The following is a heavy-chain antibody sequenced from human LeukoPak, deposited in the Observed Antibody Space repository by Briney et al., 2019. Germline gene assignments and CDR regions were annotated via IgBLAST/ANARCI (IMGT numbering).Heavy chain of an antibody. V-gene: IGHV4-34*01. J-gene: IGHJ4*02. D-gene: IGHD2-8*01. CDR3: ARVSGVDY. CDR2: INHSGST. CDR1: GGSFSGYY. Sequence: KSSETLSLTCAVYGGSFSGYYWSWIRQPPGKGLEWIGEINHSGSTNYNPSLKSRVTISVDTSKNQFSLKLSSVTAADTAVYYCARVSGVDYWGQGTLVTVSS.